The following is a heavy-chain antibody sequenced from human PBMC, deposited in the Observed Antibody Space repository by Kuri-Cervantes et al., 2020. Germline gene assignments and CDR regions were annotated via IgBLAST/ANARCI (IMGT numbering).Heavy chain of an antibody. CDR3: ARDRKYYGSDYYYYYMDV. CDR1: GFTFSSYW. D-gene: IGHD3-10*01. Sequence: GESLKISCAASGFTFSSYWMSWVRQAPGKGLEWVANIKQNGSEKYYVDSVKGRFTISRDNAKNSLYLQMNSLRAGDTAVYYCARDRKYYGSDYYYYYMDVWGKGTTVTVSS. J-gene: IGHJ6*03. V-gene: IGHV3-7*01. CDR2: IKQNGSEK.